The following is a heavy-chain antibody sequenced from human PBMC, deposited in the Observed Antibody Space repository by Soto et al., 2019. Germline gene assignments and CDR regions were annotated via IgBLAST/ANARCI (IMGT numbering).Heavy chain of an antibody. V-gene: IGHV2-70*01. Sequence: SGPKLVNTTQTLTLTCTFSGFALSASGMCVSWIRQPPGKALEWLALIDWDDDKYYSTSLKTRLTISKDTSKNQVVLTMTNMDPVDTATYYCARSIVVVVAATPTNYGMDVWGQGTTVTVSS. J-gene: IGHJ6*02. CDR2: IDWDDDK. D-gene: IGHD2-15*01. CDR3: ARSIVVVVAATPTNYGMDV. CDR1: GFALSASGMC.